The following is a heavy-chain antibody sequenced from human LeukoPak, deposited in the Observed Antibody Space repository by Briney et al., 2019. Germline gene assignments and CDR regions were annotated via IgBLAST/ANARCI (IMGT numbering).Heavy chain of an antibody. J-gene: IGHJ4*02. Sequence: PGRSLRLSCAASGFTFSTYGMHWVRQAPGKGLEWVAVIWHDGSSKYYADSVKGRFSISRDNSKYTLYLQMDKLTAEDTAVYFCARERFRAVRVSDYWGQGTLVTVSS. CDR2: IWHDGSSK. CDR1: GFTFSTYG. CDR3: ARERFRAVRVSDY. D-gene: IGHD3-10*01. V-gene: IGHV3-33*01.